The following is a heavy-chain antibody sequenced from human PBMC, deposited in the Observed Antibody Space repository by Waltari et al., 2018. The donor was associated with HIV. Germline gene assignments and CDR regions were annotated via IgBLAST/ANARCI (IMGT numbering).Heavy chain of an antibody. CDR2: INAGNGNT. D-gene: IGHD3-16*01. V-gene: IGHV1-3*01. CDR1: GYSFTDYA. CDR3: ARGQVYYYYFMDV. J-gene: IGHJ6*04. Sequence: QVQLVQSGAEVKKPGASLKVSCEASGYSFTDYAIHWVRQDPGQRLEWMGWINAGNGNTKYSQKFQGRVTITRDTSANTVHMELSSLRSEDTALYYCARGQVYYYYFMDVWGKGTAVTV.